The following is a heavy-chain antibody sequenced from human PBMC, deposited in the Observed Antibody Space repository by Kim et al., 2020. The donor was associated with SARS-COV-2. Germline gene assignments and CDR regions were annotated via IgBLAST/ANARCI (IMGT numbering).Heavy chain of an antibody. CDR2: VYYSGTT. V-gene: IGHV4-59*02. CDR1: GASVITYY. CDR3: ARWVGYNWFDP. Sequence: SETLSLTCTVSGASVITYYWSWIRQPPGKGLEWIGYVYYSGTTNYNPSLKSRVTMSVDTSKNQFSLNLNSVTAADTAVYYCARWVGYNWFDPWGQGTLVT. D-gene: IGHD1-26*01. J-gene: IGHJ5*02.